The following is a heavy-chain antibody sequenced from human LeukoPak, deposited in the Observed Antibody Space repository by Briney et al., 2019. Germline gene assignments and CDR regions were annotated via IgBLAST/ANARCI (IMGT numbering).Heavy chain of an antibody. CDR3: ARGARHYDTTGYYWYFDS. CDR2: IYHSGNT. D-gene: IGHD3-22*01. Sequence: SGTLSLTCAGSSGSVSSSNWLNWVRQPPGKGQEWIGEIYHSGNTNYNQSLKSRVTISVDKSRKKFSLKLSSVTAADTAVYFCARGARHYDTTGYYWYFDSWGQGALVTVSS. J-gene: IGHJ4*02. CDR1: SGSVSSSNW. V-gene: IGHV4-4*02.